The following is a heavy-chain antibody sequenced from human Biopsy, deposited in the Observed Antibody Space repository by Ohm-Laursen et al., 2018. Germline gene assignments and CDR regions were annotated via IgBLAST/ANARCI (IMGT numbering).Heavy chain of an antibody. D-gene: IGHD3-22*01. Sequence: TLSLTCLVSGDSISSYYWSWIRQPPGKGLEWIGYVYYTGSTDYNPSLQSRVTISVDTSKNHFSLRLRSVTPADTAIYCARDRGYYSDRTVPGYFDLWGRGTLVTVSS. CDR3: ARDRGYYSDRTVPGYFDL. V-gene: IGHV4-59*01. CDR2: VYYTGST. CDR1: GDSISSYY. J-gene: IGHJ2*01.